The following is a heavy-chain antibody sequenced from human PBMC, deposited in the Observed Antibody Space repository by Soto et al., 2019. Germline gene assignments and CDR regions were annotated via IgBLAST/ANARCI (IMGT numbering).Heavy chain of an antibody. Sequence: QITLKESGPTLVKPTQTLTLTCIFSGFSFSADGVGVGWIRQPPGKALEWLALIYWDDDPRYRPSLKSRLTITKXSXKXQVVLTMTNLDPLDTATYYCAHAFGGPSWPKDAFDVWGQGTVVTVSS. J-gene: IGHJ3*01. CDR1: GFSFSADGVG. CDR3: AHAFGGPSWPKDAFDV. CDR2: IYWDDDP. V-gene: IGHV2-5*02. D-gene: IGHD3-16*01.